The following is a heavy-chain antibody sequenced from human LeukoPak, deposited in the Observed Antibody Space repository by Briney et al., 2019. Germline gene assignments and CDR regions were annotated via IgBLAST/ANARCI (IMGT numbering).Heavy chain of an antibody. Sequence: GGSLRLSCAASGFNFSIYSMAWVRQAPGKGLEWVSSISDSSSYIYYADSVKGRFTISRDNAKNSLYLQMNSLRAEDTAVYYCAAPYDYSMMDVWGKGTTVTVSS. CDR2: ISDSSSYI. D-gene: IGHD4-11*01. CDR3: AAPYDYSMMDV. V-gene: IGHV3-21*01. CDR1: GFNFSIYS. J-gene: IGHJ6*04.